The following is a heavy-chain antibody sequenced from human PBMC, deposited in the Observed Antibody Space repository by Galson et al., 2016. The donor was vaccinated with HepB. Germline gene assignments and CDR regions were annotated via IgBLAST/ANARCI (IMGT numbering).Heavy chain of an antibody. CDR1: GYTFTRYE. D-gene: IGHD2/OR15-2a*01. V-gene: IGHV1-46*01. Sequence: SVKVSCKASGYTFTRYEIHWVRQAAGQGLEWMGVIHPGTDGTSYTQKFQSGLTLTTDSSTTTAYMELRSLRFDDTSLYYCARDVQYRFDSWGQGTLVTVSS. CDR2: IHPGTDGT. CDR3: ARDVQYRFDS. J-gene: IGHJ4*02.